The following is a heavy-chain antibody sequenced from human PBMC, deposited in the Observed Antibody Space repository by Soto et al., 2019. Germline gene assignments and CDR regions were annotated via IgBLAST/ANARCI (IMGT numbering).Heavy chain of an antibody. V-gene: IGHV3-74*01. Sequence: LRLSCATSGFTFSSYPIHWVRQAPGKGPVWVSRITEDGSGTTYADSVKGRFTVTRDNAKNTMYLQMSGLGAEDTAVYHCVRGTNGWRGMDYWGQGTLVTVSS. D-gene: IGHD2-8*01. CDR3: VRGTNGWRGMDY. CDR1: GFTFSSYP. CDR2: ITEDGSGT. J-gene: IGHJ4*02.